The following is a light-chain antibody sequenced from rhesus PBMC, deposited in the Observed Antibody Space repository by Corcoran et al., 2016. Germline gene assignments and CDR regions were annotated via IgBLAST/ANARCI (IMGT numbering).Light chain of an antibody. CDR2: LVS. CDR1: QSLVYSDGKTY. CDR3: MQALRAPYS. Sequence: DIVMTQTPLFLPVTLGESAPISCKSSQSLVYSDGKTYWDWILQKTGPSPPFLLYLVSNRASGVPDKFSGSGSGTVFTLKIGRVEAEGCGIYYCMQALRAPYSFGQGTKVEIK. V-gene: IGKV2-82*01. J-gene: IGKJ2*01.